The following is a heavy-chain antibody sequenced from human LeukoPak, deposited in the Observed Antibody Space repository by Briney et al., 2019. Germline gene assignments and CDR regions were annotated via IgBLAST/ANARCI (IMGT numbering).Heavy chain of an antibody. Sequence: PRGSLRLSCAASGFTFSSYSMNWVRQAPGKGLEWVSSISSSSSYIYYADSVKDRFTISRDNAKNSLYLQMNSLRAEDTAVYYCARAPSGSYYFDYWGKGTLVTVSS. D-gene: IGHD1-26*01. CDR1: GFTFSSYS. CDR2: ISSSSSYI. V-gene: IGHV3-21*01. J-gene: IGHJ4*02. CDR3: ARAPSGSYYFDY.